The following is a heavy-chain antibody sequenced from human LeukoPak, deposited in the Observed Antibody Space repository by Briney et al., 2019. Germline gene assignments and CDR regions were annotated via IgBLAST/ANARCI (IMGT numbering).Heavy chain of an antibody. V-gene: IGHV3-23*01. CDR2: ISGSGGST. J-gene: IGHJ4*02. Sequence: QPGGSLRLSCAASGFTFSSYAMSWVRQAPGKGLEWVSAISGSGGSTYYADSVKGRFTISRDNSKNTLYLQMNSLRAEDTAVYYCARIEMATIRGFSPHFDYWGQGTLVTVSS. CDR1: GFTFSSYA. CDR3: ARIEMATIRGFSPHFDY. D-gene: IGHD5-24*01.